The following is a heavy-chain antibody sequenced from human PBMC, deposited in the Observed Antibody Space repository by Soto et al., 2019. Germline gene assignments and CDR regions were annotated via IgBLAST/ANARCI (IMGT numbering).Heavy chain of an antibody. CDR3: AKERLALGFAY. CDR2: ISSSGST. J-gene: IGHJ4*02. CDR1: GFTYSNYA. V-gene: IGHV3-23*01. D-gene: IGHD3-3*01. Sequence: EVQLLESGGGLVQPGGSLRLSCAASGFTYSNYAMSWVRQAPGKGLEWVSTISSSGSTYYADSVQGRFTISRDNSKNTLNLQMKNLRAEDTALYYCAKERLALGFAYWGQGNLVTVYS.